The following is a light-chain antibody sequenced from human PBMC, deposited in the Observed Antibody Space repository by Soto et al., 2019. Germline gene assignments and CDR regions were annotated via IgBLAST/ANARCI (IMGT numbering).Light chain of an antibody. V-gene: IGKV3D-15*01. CDR2: GVY. J-gene: IGKJ1*01. CDR1: QSVSSSY. CDR3: QQYHSWPPRT. Sequence: EIVLAQSPGTLSLSPEEIATLSFRAIQSVSSSYLAWYQQKPGQAPRLLIYGVYTRAPGIPARFSGSGSGAEFTLTISSLQSEDFAVYYCQQYHSWPPRTFGQGTKVDI.